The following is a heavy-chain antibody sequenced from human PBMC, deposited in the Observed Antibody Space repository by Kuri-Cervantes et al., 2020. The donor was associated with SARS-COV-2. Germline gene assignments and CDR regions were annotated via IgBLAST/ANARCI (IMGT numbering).Heavy chain of an antibody. CDR3: AKDLKHKYYDIVPYYFDY. D-gene: IGHD3-22*01. CDR1: GFTFSSYW. J-gene: IGHJ4*02. V-gene: IGHV3-7*03. CDR2: IKQDGSEK. Sequence: GGSLRLSCAASGFTFSSYWMSWVRQAPGKGLEWVANIKQDGSEKYYVDSVKGRFTISRDNSKNTLYLQMNSLRAEDTAVYYCAKDLKHKYYDIVPYYFDYWGQGTLVTVSS.